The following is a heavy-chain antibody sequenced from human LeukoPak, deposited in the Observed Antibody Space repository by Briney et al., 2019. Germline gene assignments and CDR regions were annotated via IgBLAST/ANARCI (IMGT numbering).Heavy chain of an antibody. CDR2: ISYDGSNE. Sequence: GGSLRLSCAASGFTFSSYVMHWVRQAPGKGLEWVAIISYDGSNEYYADSVKGRFTISRDNSKNTLYLQMNSLRAADTAVYYCAKGLSPHDYWGQGTLVTVSS. J-gene: IGHJ4*02. CDR3: AKGLSPHDY. CDR1: GFTFSSYV. V-gene: IGHV3-30*04. D-gene: IGHD2/OR15-2a*01.